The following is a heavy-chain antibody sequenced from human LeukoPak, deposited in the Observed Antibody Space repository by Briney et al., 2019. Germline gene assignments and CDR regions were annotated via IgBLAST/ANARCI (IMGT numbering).Heavy chain of an antibody. CDR3: ARNLWFGESTDAFNI. CDR1: GYTFNGNY. CDR2: INPNSGGI. D-gene: IGHD3-10*01. V-gene: IGHV1-2*02. Sequence: ASVKVSCKASGYTFNGNYMHWVRQAPGQGLEWMGWINPNSGGINYAQDFQGRVTLTRDTSISTAYMELSRLRSDDTAMYYCARNLWFGESTDAFNIWGQGTMVTVSS. J-gene: IGHJ3*02.